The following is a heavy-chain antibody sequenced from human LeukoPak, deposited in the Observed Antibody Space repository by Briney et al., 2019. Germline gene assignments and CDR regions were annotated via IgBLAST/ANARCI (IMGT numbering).Heavy chain of an antibody. D-gene: IGHD6-13*01. J-gene: IGHJ4*02. CDR2: ISSSSYI. V-gene: IGHV3-21*01. CDR1: GFTFSSYS. Sequence: GGSLRLSCAASGFTFSSYSMNWVRQAPGKGLEWVSSISSSSYIYYADSVKGRFTISRDNAKNSLYLQMNSLRAEDTAVYYCARDGGEIAAAGGDFDYWGQGTLVTVSS. CDR3: ARDGGEIAAAGGDFDY.